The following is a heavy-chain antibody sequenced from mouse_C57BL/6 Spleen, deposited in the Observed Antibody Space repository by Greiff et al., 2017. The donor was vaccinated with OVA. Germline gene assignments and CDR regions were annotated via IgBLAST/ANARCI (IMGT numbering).Heavy chain of an antibody. J-gene: IGHJ4*01. CDR3: ARWLLRPYAMDY. V-gene: IGHV1-69*01. D-gene: IGHD2-3*01. CDR2: IDPSDSYT. Sequence: QVQLQQPGAELVMPGASVKLSCKASGYTFTSYWVHWVKQRPGQGLEWIGEIDPSDSYTNYNQKFKGKSTLTVDKSSSTAYMQLSSLTSEDSAVYYCARWLLRPYAMDYWGQGTSVTVSS. CDR1: GYTFTSYW.